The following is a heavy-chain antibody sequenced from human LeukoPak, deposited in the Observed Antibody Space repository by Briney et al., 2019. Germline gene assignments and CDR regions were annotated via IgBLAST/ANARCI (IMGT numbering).Heavy chain of an antibody. V-gene: IGHV4-59*01. CDR3: ARAESYYDILTGYQEGHAFDI. CDR2: IYYSGST. J-gene: IGHJ3*02. Sequence: SETLSLTCTVSGGSISSYYWSWIRQPPGKGLEWIGYIYYSGSTNYNPSLKSRVTISVDTPKNQFSLKLSSVTAADTAVYYCARAESYYDILTGYQEGHAFDIWGQGTMVTVSS. CDR1: GGSISSYY. D-gene: IGHD3-9*01.